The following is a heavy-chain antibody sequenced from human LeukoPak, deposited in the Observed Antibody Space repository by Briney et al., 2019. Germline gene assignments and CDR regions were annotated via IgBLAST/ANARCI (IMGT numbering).Heavy chain of an antibody. CDR3: ARFSVGEYQLLTPFDY. CDR1: GFTFSSYG. J-gene: IGHJ4*02. V-gene: IGHV3-33*01. CDR2: IWYDGSNK. D-gene: IGHD2-2*01. Sequence: GGSLRLSCAASGFTFSSYGMHWVRQAPGKGLEWVAVIWYDGSNKYYADSVKGRFTISRDNSKNTLYLQMNSLRAEDTALYYCARFSVGEYQLLTPFDYWGQGTLVTVSS.